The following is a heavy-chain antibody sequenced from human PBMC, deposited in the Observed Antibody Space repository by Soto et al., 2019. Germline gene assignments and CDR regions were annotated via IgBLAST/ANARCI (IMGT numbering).Heavy chain of an antibody. CDR3: ARDGPTYYYGSGSYYYGRDF. Sequence: GASVKVSCKASGYTFTSYGISWVRQAPGQGLEWMGWISAYNGNTNYAQKLQGRVTMTTDTSTSTAYMELRSLRSDDTAVYYCARDGPTYYYGSGSYYYGRDFWGQGTTVTVSS. D-gene: IGHD3-10*01. J-gene: IGHJ6*02. CDR2: ISAYNGNT. CDR1: GYTFTSYG. V-gene: IGHV1-18*01.